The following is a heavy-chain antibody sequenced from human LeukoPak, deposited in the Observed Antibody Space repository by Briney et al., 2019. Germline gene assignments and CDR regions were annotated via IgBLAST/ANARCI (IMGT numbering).Heavy chain of an antibody. CDR1: GGSISSYY. CDR3: ARDLRVTTIRYYYYGMDV. Sequence: SETLSLTCTVSGGSISSYYWSWIRQPAGKGLEWIGRIYTSGSTNHNPSLKSRVTMSVDTSKNQFSLKLSSVTAADTAVYYCARDLRVTTIRYYYYGMDVWGQGTTVTVSS. CDR2: IYTSGST. V-gene: IGHV4-4*07. D-gene: IGHD4-11*01. J-gene: IGHJ6*02.